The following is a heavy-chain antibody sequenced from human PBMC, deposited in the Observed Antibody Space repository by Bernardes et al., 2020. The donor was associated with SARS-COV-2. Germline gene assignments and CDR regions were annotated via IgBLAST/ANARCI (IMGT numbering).Heavy chain of an antibody. CDR1: GFTFSSYW. V-gene: IGHV3-7*03. D-gene: IGHD3-9*01. CDR2: IKQDGSEK. CDR3: ARDPVPLFDWLLMVDYYYGMDV. J-gene: IGHJ6*02. Sequence: GGSLRLSCAASGFTFSSYWMSWVRQAPGKGLEWVANIKQDGSEKYYVDSVKGRFTISRDNAKNSLYLQMNSLRAEDTAVYYCARDPVPLFDWLLMVDYYYGMDVWGQGTTVTVSS.